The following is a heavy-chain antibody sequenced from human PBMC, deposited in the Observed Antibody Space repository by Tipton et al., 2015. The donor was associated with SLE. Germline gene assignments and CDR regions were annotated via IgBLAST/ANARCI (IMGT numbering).Heavy chain of an antibody. V-gene: IGHV4-39*07. CDR1: GGSISSSGYY. CDR2: MYYTGTI. J-gene: IGHJ4*02. CDR3: ARPMGSY. Sequence: TLSLTCTVSGGSISSSGYYWGWIRQPPGKGLEWIATMYYTGTIHYNPSLKSRLTISVETSNNRFSLRLNSVPAADTAVYYCARPMGSYWGPGTLVTVSS. D-gene: IGHD3-10*01.